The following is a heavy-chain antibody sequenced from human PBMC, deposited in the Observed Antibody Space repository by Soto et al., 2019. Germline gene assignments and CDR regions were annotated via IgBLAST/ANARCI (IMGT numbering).Heavy chain of an antibody. J-gene: IGHJ4*02. V-gene: IGHV3-66*01. CDR3: ASSPSVPYYDFWRGQFAY. D-gene: IGHD3-3*01. Sequence: GGSLRLSCAASGFTVSSNYMSWVRQAPGKGLEWVSVIYSGGSTYYADSVKGRFTISRDNSKNTLYLQMNSLRAEDTAVYYCASSPSVPYYDFWRGQFAYWGQGTLVTVSS. CDR1: GFTVSSNY. CDR2: IYSGGST.